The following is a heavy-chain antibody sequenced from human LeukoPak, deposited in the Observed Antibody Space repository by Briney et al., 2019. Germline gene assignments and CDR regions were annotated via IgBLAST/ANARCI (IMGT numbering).Heavy chain of an antibody. CDR3: ARGGAHGMDV. D-gene: IGHD1-26*01. J-gene: IGHJ6*02. V-gene: IGHV3-11*01. CDR2: ISGVADVI. Sequence: GGSLRLSYAASGFTFSDYYMTWIRQVPGKGLEWVSYISGVADVIYYADSVKGRFTISRENAKRSVYLQMNSLRVEDTALYYCARGGAHGMDVWGQGTTVTVSS. CDR1: GFTFSDYY.